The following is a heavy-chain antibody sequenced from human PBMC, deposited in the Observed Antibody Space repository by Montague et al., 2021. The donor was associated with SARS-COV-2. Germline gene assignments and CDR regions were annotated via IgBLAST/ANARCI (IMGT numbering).Heavy chain of an antibody. D-gene: IGHD6-19*01. V-gene: IGHV3-30*04. J-gene: IGHJ1*01. CDR2: ISYDGSKK. Sequence: SLRLSCAGSGFTFNNYAIHCVRQAPGKGLEWVAVISYDGSKKDYADSVKGRFTIFRDNSKNTLYLQMNSLRVEDTAIYFCARGRGYTSGWYEFFEHWGQGTLVTVSS. CDR3: ARGRGYTSGWYEFFEH. CDR1: GFTFNNYA.